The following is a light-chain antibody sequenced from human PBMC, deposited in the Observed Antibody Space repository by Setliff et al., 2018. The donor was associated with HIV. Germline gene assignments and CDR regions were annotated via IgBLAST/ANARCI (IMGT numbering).Light chain of an antibody. CDR2: YDS. Sequence: SYELTQAPSVSVAPGKTARITCGGNNIGSKSVHWYQQKPGQAPVLVIYYDSDRPSGIPERFSGSNSGNTATLTISRVEAGDEADYYCQVWDSSSDHRGVFGGGTK. CDR1: NIGSKS. CDR3: QVWDSSSDHRGV. V-gene: IGLV3-21*04. J-gene: IGLJ2*01.